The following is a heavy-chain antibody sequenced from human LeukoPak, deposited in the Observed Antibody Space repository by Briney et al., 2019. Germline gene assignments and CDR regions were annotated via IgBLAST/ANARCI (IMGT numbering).Heavy chain of an antibody. J-gene: IGHJ6*03. D-gene: IGHD3-9*01. CDR3: ARAPTRYFDPYSYFYYYMDV. CDR1: GGSFSIYY. V-gene: IGHV4-4*07. CDR2: IYTSGST. Sequence: SETLSLTCTVSGGSFSIYYWTWIRQPAGKGLEWIGRIYTSGSTNYNPSLQSRVTISLDTSKNQFSLRLSSVTAADSAVYYCARAPTRYFDPYSYFYYYMDVWGKGTTVTISS.